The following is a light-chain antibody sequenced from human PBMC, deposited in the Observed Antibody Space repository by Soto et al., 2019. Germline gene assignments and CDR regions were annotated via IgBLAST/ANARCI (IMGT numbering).Light chain of an antibody. CDR3: QQRSNSWT. J-gene: IGKJ1*01. CDR1: QSVGRY. Sequence: EIVLTQSPVTLSLSPGERATLSCRASQSVGRYLAWYQQRPGQAPRLLVYDASNRATGIPARFSGSGSGPDFTSTIRRLEHGDFSGDYCQQRSNSWTFGQGTKVEVK. CDR2: DAS. V-gene: IGKV3-11*01.